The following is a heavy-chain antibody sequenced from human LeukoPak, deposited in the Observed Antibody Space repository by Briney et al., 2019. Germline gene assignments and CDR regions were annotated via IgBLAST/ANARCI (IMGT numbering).Heavy chain of an antibody. D-gene: IGHD1-26*01. CDR2: ITPIIDSA. V-gene: IGHV1-69*04. Sequence: SVKVSCKASGYTFTSYDINWVRQATGQGLEWMGRITPIIDSAKYAQNFQDRVSITADKSTSTVYMELSSLRSEDTAVYFCARVNLRGSQYNWFDPWGQGTLVTVSS. J-gene: IGHJ5*02. CDR3: ARVNLRGSQYNWFDP. CDR1: GYTFTSYD.